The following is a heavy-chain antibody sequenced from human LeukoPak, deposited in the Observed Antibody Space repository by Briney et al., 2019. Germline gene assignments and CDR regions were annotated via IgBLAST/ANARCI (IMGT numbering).Heavy chain of an antibody. Sequence: GASVKVSCKASGYTFTSYDINWVRQATGQGLEWVGWMNPNSGNTGYAQKFQGRVTMTRSTSISTAFMELSTLTSEDTAVYYCARGTQEYDSGGYVLDYWGQGSLVTVSS. V-gene: IGHV1-8*02. CDR1: GYTFTSYD. D-gene: IGHD3-22*01. CDR2: MNPNSGNT. CDR3: ARGTQEYDSGGYVLDY. J-gene: IGHJ4*02.